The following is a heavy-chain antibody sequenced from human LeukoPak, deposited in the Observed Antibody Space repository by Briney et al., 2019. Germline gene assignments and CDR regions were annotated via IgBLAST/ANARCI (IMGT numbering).Heavy chain of an antibody. J-gene: IGHJ4*02. V-gene: IGHV3-23*01. D-gene: IGHD4-11*01. CDR3: ARPGPYNDYNYFDY. Sequence: GRSLRLSCAASGFTFSSYAMSWVRQAPGKGLEWVSAISGSGVNTYYADSVKGRFTISRDNSKNTLYLQMNSLRAEDTAVYYCARPGPYNDYNYFDYWGQGTLVTVSS. CDR1: GFTFSSYA. CDR2: ISGSGVNT.